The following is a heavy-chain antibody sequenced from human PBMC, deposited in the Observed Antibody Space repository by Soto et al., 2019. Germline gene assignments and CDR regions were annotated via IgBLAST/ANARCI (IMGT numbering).Heavy chain of an antibody. J-gene: IGHJ3*02. CDR2: ISYDGSNK. D-gene: IGHD2-2*01. CDR1: GFTFSSYA. V-gene: IGHV3-30-3*01. Sequence: TGGSLRLSCAASGFTFSSYAMHWVRQAPGKGLEWVAVISYDGSNKYYADSVKGRFTISRDNSKNTLYLQMNSLRAEDTAVYYCARVDIVVVPAAHGAFDIWGQGTMVTVSS. CDR3: ARVDIVVVPAAHGAFDI.